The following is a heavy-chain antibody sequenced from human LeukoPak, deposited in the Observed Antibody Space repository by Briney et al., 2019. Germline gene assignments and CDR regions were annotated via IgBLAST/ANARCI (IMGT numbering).Heavy chain of an antibody. J-gene: IGHJ4*02. V-gene: IGHV6-1*01. Sequence: SQTLSLTCAISGDSVSSNTVTWNWIRQSPSRGLEWLGRTYYRSKWYNDYAVSVKSRITINPDTSKNQFSLQLNSVTPEDTAVYYCARATYTVGFDSWGQGTLVTVSS. CDR1: GDSVSSNTVT. CDR3: ARATYTVGFDS. D-gene: IGHD2-2*02. CDR2: TYYRSKWYN.